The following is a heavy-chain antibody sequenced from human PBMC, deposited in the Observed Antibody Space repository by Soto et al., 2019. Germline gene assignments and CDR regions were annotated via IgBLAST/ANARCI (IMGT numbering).Heavy chain of an antibody. CDR2: ISYDGSNK. J-gene: IGHJ4*02. V-gene: IGHV3-30*18. CDR3: AKEYYYGSGSYYSPPDY. D-gene: IGHD3-10*01. CDR1: GFTFSSYG. Sequence: PGGSLRLSCAASGFTFSSYGMHWVRQAPGKGLEWVAVISYDGSNKYYADSVKGRFTISRDNSKNTLYLQMNSLRAEDTAVYYCAKEYYYGSGSYYSPPDYWGQGTLVTVSS.